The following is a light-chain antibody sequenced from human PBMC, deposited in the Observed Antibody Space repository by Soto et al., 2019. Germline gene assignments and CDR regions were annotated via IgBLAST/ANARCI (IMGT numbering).Light chain of an antibody. J-gene: IGLJ1*01. Sequence: QSVLTQPASVSGSPGQSITISCTGTSSDVGGYNYVSWYQQHPGKAPKFMIYDVSNRPSGVSNRFSGSKSGNTASLTISGLRADDEADYYCSSYTSSNTLVFGTGTKVTVL. CDR2: DVS. CDR1: SSDVGGYNY. V-gene: IGLV2-14*01. CDR3: SSYTSSNTLV.